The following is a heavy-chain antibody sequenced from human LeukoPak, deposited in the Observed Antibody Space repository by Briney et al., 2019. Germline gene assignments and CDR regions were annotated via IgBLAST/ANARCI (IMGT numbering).Heavy chain of an antibody. J-gene: IGHJ5*02. Sequence: GGSLRLSCAASGFTFSSYEMKWVRQAPGKGLEWVSYISSSGSTTYYADSVKGRFTISRDNSRNSLCLQMNSLRAEDTAVYYCARGYGAAWGQGTLVTVSS. D-gene: IGHD4-17*01. CDR3: ARGYGAA. V-gene: IGHV3-48*03. CDR2: ISSSGSTT. CDR1: GFTFSSYE.